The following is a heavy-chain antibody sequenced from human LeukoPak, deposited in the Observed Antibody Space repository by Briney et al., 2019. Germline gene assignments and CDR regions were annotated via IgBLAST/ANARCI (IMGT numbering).Heavy chain of an antibody. CDR1: GFTFSSYS. V-gene: IGHV3-48*01. J-gene: IGHJ5*02. D-gene: IGHD3-10*01. Sequence: PGGSLRLSCAASGFTFSSYSMNWVRQAPGKGLEWVSYISSSSSTIYYADSVKGRFTISRDNAKNSLYPQMNSLRAEDTAVYYCARANMVRGVGSFFDRNWFDPWGQGTLVTVSS. CDR2: ISSSSSTI. CDR3: ARANMVRGVGSFFDRNWFDP.